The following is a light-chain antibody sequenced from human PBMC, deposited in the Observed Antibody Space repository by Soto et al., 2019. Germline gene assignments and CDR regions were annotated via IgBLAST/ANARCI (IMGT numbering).Light chain of an antibody. V-gene: IGKV3-20*01. Sequence: EIVLSQSPATLALSPVERSTLXVXXSQSVGSIYLAWYQQKPGQAPRLLIHGASNRASGISDRFSGSGSGTDFTLTISRLEPEDFAVYYCQQYGSSPRTFGQGTKVDIK. CDR2: GAS. J-gene: IGKJ1*01. CDR1: QSVGSIY. CDR3: QQYGSSPRT.